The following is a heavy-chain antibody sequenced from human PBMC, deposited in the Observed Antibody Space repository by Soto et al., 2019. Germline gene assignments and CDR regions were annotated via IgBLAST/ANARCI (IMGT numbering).Heavy chain of an antibody. D-gene: IGHD1-26*01. V-gene: IGHV4-59*06. CDR2: IYYSGST. Sequence: PSETLSLTCTVSGGSINSSYWSWIRQHPGKGLEWIGYIYYSGSTYYNPSLKSRVTISVDTSKNQFSLKLTSVTAADTAVYYCARVRGGGPFDDWGQGTLVTVSS. J-gene: IGHJ4*02. CDR3: ARVRGGGPFDD. CDR1: GGSINSSY.